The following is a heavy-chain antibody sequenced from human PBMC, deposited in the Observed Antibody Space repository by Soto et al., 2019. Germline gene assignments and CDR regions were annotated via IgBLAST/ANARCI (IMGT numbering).Heavy chain of an antibody. CDR3: ASIKIGDSSGYYPVDY. V-gene: IGHV4-30-4*01. CDR1: DGSISSGDYY. J-gene: IGHJ4*02. Sequence: SETLSLTCTVSDGSISSGDYYWSWIRQPPGKGLEWIGYIYYSGSTYYNPSLKSRVTISVDTSKNQFSLKLSSVTAADTAVYYCASIKIGDSSGYYPVDYWGQGTLVTVSS. D-gene: IGHD3-22*01. CDR2: IYYSGST.